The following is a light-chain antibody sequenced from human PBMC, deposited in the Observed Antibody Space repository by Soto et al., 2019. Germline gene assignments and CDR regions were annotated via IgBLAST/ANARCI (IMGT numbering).Light chain of an antibody. V-gene: IGKV3-20*01. CDR1: QSVSSGF. J-gene: IGKJ1*01. CDR2: DAS. Sequence: IGLKQSPGTLSLSPGERATLSCRASQSVSSGFLAWYQQKLGQAPRLLIYDASSRATGIPDRFSGSGSGTDFTLTISRLEPEDFAVYYCQQYGSSRGTFGQGAKVDIK. CDR3: QQYGSSRGT.